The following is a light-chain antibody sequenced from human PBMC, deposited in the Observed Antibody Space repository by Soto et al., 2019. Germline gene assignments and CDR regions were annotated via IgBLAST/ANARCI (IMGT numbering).Light chain of an antibody. J-gene: IGLJ3*02. CDR2: DTS. CDR3: SLSYSGVRV. Sequence: QAVVTQEPSLTVSPGGTVTLTCASSAGPVTSRHYPYWFQQKPGQAPRALIYDTSNKHPWTPARFSGSLLGGTPALILSGAQPEDEADYYCSLSYSGVRVFGGGTTLTVL. V-gene: IGLV7-46*01. CDR1: AGPVTSRHY.